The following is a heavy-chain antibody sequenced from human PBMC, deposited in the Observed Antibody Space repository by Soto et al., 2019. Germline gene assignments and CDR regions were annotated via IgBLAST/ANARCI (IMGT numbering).Heavy chain of an antibody. CDR1: GFTFSSYG. CDR3: AREHGRNDRFDY. V-gene: IGHV3-33*01. D-gene: IGHD1-1*01. Sequence: QVQLVESGGGVVQPGRSLRLSCAASGFTFSSYGMHWVRQAPGKGLEWVAVIWYDGSNKYYADSVKGRFTISRDNSKKTLYLQMNSLRAEDTAVYYCAREHGRNDRFDYWGQGTLVTVSS. CDR2: IWYDGSNK. J-gene: IGHJ4*02.